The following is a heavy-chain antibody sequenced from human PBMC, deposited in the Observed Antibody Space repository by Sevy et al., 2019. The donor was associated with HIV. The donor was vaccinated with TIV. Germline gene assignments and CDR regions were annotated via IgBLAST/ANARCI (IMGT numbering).Heavy chain of an antibody. CDR2: ISYDGCND. D-gene: IGHD1-1*01. Sequence: GGSLRLSCAASGFTFSAFSMHWVRQAPGKGLEWVATISYDGCNDHYAESVKGRFTISRDNSKSSLYLQMNSLRGEDTAVYYCALERLSSNVAEYFQNWGQGTLVTVSS. CDR3: ALERLSSNVAEYFQN. J-gene: IGHJ1*01. CDR1: GFTFSAFS. V-gene: IGHV3-30-3*01.